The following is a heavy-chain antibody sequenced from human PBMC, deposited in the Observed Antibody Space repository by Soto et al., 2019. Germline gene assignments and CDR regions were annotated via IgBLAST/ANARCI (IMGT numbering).Heavy chain of an antibody. V-gene: IGHV4-39*01. D-gene: IGHD5-18*01. CDR2: IYYTGYT. CDR3: ARSAIATHWFFDL. Sequence: PSETLSLTCSVSGGPISSSSYYWGWIRQAPGKGLEWLATIYYTGYTYHNPSLKSHVTISVDTSKAQFSLELTSVTAADTALYYCARSAIATHWFFDLWGRGTLVTVSS. J-gene: IGHJ2*01. CDR1: GGPISSSSYY.